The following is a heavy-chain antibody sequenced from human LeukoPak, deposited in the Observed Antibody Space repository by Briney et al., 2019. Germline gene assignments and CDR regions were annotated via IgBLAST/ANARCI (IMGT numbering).Heavy chain of an antibody. CDR1: GYTFTGYY. D-gene: IGHD6-19*01. V-gene: IGHV1-2*02. Sequence: ASVKVSCKASGYTFTGYYMHWVRQAPGQGLEWMGWINPNSGGTNYAQKFQGRVTMTRDTSISTAYMELSRLRSDDTAVYYCARYGLVATSVLCFQYWGQGTLVTVSS. J-gene: IGHJ1*01. CDR3: ARYGLVATSVLCFQY. CDR2: INPNSGGT.